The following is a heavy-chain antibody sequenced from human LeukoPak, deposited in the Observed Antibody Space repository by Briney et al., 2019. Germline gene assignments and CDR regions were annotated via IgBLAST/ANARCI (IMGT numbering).Heavy chain of an antibody. CDR1: GGSISSYY. CDR2: IYYSGST. Sequence: TPSETLSLTCTVSGGSISSYYWSWIRQPPGKGLEWIGYIYYSGSTNYNPSLKSRVTISVDTSKNQFSLNLNSVTAADTAVYYCARSGTYYNNWFDPWGQGTLVIVSS. CDR3: ARSGTYYNNWFDP. J-gene: IGHJ5*02. D-gene: IGHD3-10*01. V-gene: IGHV4-59*08.